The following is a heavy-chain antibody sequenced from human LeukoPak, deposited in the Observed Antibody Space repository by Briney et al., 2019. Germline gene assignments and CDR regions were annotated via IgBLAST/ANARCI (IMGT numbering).Heavy chain of an antibody. D-gene: IGHD6-13*01. CDR2: ISGSGESI. CDR1: GFTFDEYA. Sequence: GGSLRLSCAASGFTFDEYAMHWVRQAPGKGLEWVSGISGSGESIYYADSVKGRFTISRDNSKNTLYLQMNSLRVEDTAVYYCAKDGLISAAGRFDYWGQGTLVTVSS. V-gene: IGHV3-23*01. CDR3: AKDGLISAAGRFDY. J-gene: IGHJ4*02.